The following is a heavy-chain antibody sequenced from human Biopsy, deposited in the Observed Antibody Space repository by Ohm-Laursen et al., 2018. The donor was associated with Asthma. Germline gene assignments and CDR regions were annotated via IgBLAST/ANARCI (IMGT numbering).Heavy chain of an antibody. CDR3: ARDEGIVGATPDDAPYYYYYGMDV. D-gene: IGHD1-26*01. CDR2: IIPIFGTA. CDR1: GGTFSSYA. Sequence: ESSVKVSCNASGGTFSSYAISWVRQAPGQGLEWMGGIIPIFGTANYAQKFQGRVTITADESTSTAYMELSSLRSEDTAVYYCARDEGIVGATPDDAPYYYYYGMDVWGQGTTVTVSS. V-gene: IGHV1-69*01. J-gene: IGHJ6*02.